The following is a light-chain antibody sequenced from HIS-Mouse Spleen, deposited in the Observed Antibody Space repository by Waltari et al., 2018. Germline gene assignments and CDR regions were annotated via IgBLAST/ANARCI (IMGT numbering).Light chain of an antibody. V-gene: IGLV4-69*01. CDR3: QTWGTGIVV. CDR1: SGHSSYA. CDR2: LNSDGSH. Sequence: SSGHSSYAIAWHQQQPEKGPRYLMKLNSDGSHSKGDGIPDRFSGSSSGAERYLTIPSLQSEDEADYYCQTWGTGIVVFGGGTKLTVL. J-gene: IGLJ2*01.